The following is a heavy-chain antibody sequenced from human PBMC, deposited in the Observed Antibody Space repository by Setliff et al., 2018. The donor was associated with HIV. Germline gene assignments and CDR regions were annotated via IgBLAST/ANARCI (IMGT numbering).Heavy chain of an antibody. CDR1: GGRFRTYA. D-gene: IGHD3-9*01. V-gene: IGHV1-69*13. CDR2: IIPIYGTV. CDR3: ATSPRGTYYDILTGLPRGYFDP. Sequence: SVKVSCQASGGRFRTYAISWVRQAPGQGLEWMGGIIPIYGTVNYAQKSQGRVTITADESTTTAYMELSSLRSEDTAVYYCATSPRGTYYDILTGLPRGYFDPWGQGTQVTV. J-gene: IGHJ5*02.